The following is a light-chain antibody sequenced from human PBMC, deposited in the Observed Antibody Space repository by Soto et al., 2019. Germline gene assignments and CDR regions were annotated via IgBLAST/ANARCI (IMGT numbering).Light chain of an antibody. CDR1: QSVSSN. V-gene: IGKV3-15*01. Sequence: EIVMTQSPATLPVSPGERATLSCRASQSVSSNLAWYQQKPGQAPRLLIYGASTRATGIPAKFSGSGSGTEFTLTISRLQSEDFAVYYCHQYYKWPLTFGGGTKVDIK. J-gene: IGKJ4*01. CDR2: GAS. CDR3: HQYYKWPLT.